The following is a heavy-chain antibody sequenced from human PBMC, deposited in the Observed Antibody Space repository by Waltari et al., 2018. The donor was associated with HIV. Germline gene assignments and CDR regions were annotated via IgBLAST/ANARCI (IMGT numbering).Heavy chain of an antibody. CDR3: ARRGSSGSYGFDP. J-gene: IGHJ5*02. CDR1: GYTFTAYS. Sequence: QVQLVQSGAEVKKRGASVKVSCKASGYTFTAYSMHWVRQAPGQGLEWMGRINTNSGGTNYAQEFQGRVSMTRATSISTAYMGLSRLGSDDTAVYYCARRGSSGSYGFDPGGQGTLVTVSS. CDR2: INTNSGGT. D-gene: IGHD1-26*01. V-gene: IGHV1-2*02.